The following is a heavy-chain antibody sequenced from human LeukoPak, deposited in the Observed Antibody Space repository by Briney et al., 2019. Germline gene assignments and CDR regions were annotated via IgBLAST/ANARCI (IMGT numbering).Heavy chain of an antibody. Sequence: SETLSLTCAVYGGSFSGYYWSWTRQPPGKGLEWIGEINHSGSTNDNPSLKSRFTISVDASKKQCSLKLRSVTAADTAVYYCARVGGYSSSWGWPTLWGQGTLVTVSS. V-gene: IGHV4-34*01. CDR3: ARVGGYSSSWGWPTL. D-gene: IGHD6-13*01. CDR2: INHSGST. J-gene: IGHJ4*02. CDR1: GGSFSGYY.